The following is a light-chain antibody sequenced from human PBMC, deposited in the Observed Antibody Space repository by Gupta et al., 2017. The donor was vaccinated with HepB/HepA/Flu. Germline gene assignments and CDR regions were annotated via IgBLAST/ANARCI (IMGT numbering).Light chain of an antibody. CDR3: QQQGSSPRT. J-gene: IGKJ1*01. V-gene: IGKV3-20*01. Sequence: EIVLTQSPGTLSLSPGERATLSCRASQSVSSNYLAWYQQKPGQAPRLLIYGASSSATGVPDRFSGSGSGTDFTLTISRLEPEDFAVYYCQQQGSSPRTFGQGTKVEIK. CDR1: QSVSSNY. CDR2: GAS.